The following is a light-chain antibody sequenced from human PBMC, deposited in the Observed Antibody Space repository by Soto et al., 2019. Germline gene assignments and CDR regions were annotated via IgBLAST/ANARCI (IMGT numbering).Light chain of an antibody. J-gene: IGLJ2*01. CDR1: SSNIGNNY. Sequence: QSVLTQPPSVSAAPGQKVSISCSGSSSNIGNNYVSWYQQFPGKAPKLLIYHDNQRPSGISDRISGSKSGTSATLGITGLXTGDEADYYCATWDSSLSAEAFGGGTKVTVL. CDR3: ATWDSSLSAEA. CDR2: HDN. V-gene: IGLV1-51*01.